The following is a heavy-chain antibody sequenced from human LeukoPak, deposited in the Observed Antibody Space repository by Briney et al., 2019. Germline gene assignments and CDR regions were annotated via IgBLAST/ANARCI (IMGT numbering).Heavy chain of an antibody. J-gene: IGHJ3*02. CDR2: IYYSGST. Sequence: PSETLSLTCTVSGGSISSYYWSWIRQPPGKGLEWIGYIYYSGSTNYNPSLKSRVTISVDTSKNQFSLKLSSVTAADTAVYYCARHDSAADGFDIWGQGTMVTVFS. D-gene: IGHD3-10*01. CDR3: ARHDSAADGFDI. V-gene: IGHV4-59*01. CDR1: GGSISSYY.